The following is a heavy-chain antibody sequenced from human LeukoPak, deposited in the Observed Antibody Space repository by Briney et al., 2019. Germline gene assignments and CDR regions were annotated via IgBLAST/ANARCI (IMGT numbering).Heavy chain of an antibody. D-gene: IGHD3-16*01. CDR2: IRSKADNDAT. CDR3: TVGVY. Sequence: PGGCLRLSCAAAVFTFSGSFILWVRQASWRGLEWVGRIRSKADNDATAYATSVKGRFTISRDDSRNTAYLQMNSLKTEDTAMYYCTVGVYWGQGTLVTVSS. J-gene: IGHJ4*02. CDR1: VFTFSGSF. V-gene: IGHV3-73*01.